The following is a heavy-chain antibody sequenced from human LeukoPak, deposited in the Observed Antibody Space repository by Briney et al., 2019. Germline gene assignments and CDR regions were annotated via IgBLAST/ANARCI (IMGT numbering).Heavy chain of an antibody. Sequence: ASVKVSCRASGYTFTGYYMHWVRQAPGQGLEGMGWINPNSGGTNYAQKFQGRVTMTRDTSISTAYMELSRLRSDDTAVYYCARGGLRRTDYYDSSGYYFHYFDYWGQGTLVTVSS. V-gene: IGHV1-2*02. J-gene: IGHJ4*02. D-gene: IGHD3-22*01. CDR3: ARGGLRRTDYYDSSGYYFHYFDY. CDR2: INPNSGGT. CDR1: GYTFTGYY.